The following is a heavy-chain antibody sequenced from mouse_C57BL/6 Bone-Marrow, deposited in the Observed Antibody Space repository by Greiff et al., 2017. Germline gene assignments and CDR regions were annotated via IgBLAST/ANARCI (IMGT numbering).Heavy chain of an antibody. V-gene: IGHV15-2*01. CDR1: DSEVFPIAY. Sequence: SGSELRSPGSSVKLSCKDFDSEVFPIAYMSWVRQKPGHGFEWIGGILPSIGRTIYGEKCEDKATLDADTLSNTAYLELNSLTSENSAIYSCARDYGNSQMYSEIWGTGATLTASS. D-gene: IGHD2-1*01. J-gene: IGHJ1*03. CDR3: ARDYGNSQMYSEI. CDR2: ILPSIGRT.